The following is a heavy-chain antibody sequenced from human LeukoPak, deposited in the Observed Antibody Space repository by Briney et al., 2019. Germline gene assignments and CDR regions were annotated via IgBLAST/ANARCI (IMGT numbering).Heavy chain of an antibody. D-gene: IGHD2-2*01. Sequence: SVKVSCKASGGTFSSYAISWVRQAPGQGLEWMGGIIPIFGTANYAQKFQGRVTITTDESTSTAYMELSSLRSEDTAVYYCARSPGYCSSTSCSTNWFDPWGQGTLVTVSS. CDR1: GGTFSSYA. CDR2: IIPIFGTA. CDR3: ARSPGYCSSTSCSTNWFDP. V-gene: IGHV1-69*05. J-gene: IGHJ5*02.